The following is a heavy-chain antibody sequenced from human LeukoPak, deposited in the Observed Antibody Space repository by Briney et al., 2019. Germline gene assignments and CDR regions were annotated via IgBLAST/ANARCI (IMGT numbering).Heavy chain of an antibody. D-gene: IGHD1-26*01. Sequence: GGSLRLSCAASGFTFSSYAMSWVRQAPGKGLEWVAVISGSGGSPYYADSVKGRFTISRDNFKNTLYLQMNSLRAEDTAVYYCAKEVIVGVSLDCWGQGTLVTVSS. CDR2: ISGSGGSP. CDR1: GFTFSSYA. V-gene: IGHV3-23*01. J-gene: IGHJ4*02. CDR3: AKEVIVGVSLDC.